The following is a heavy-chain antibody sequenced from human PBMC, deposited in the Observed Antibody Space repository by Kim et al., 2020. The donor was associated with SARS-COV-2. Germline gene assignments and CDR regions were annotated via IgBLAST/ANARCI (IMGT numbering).Heavy chain of an antibody. CDR2: QSGST. CDR3: ANTVGD. D-gene: IGHD3-10*01. V-gene: IGHV4-34*01. Sequence: QSGSTHYNPSLKSRVTISVDTSKNQFSLKLSSVTAADTAVYYCANTVGDWGQGTLVTVSS. J-gene: IGHJ4*02.